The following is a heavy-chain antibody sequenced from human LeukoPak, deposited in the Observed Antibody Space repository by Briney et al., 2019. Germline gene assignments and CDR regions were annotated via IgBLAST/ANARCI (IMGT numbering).Heavy chain of an antibody. J-gene: IGHJ6*04. CDR1: GGTFSSYA. CDR3: ARVTHYDILTGYPDVYGMDV. D-gene: IGHD3-9*01. V-gene: IGHV1-69*13. CDR2: IIPIFGTA. Sequence: GASVKVSCKASGGTFSSYAISWVRQAPGQGLEWMGGIIPIFGTANYAQKFQVRVTITADESTSTAYMELSSLRSEDTAVYYCARVTHYDILTGYPDVYGMDVWGKGTTVTVSS.